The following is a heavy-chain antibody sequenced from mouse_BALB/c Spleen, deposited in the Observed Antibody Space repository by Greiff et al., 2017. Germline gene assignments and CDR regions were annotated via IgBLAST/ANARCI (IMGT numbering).Heavy chain of an antibody. Sequence: EVQLEESGGGLVKPGGSLKISCAASGFTFSSYALSWVRQTPEKRLEWVASISSGGSTYYPDSVKGRFTISRDNARNILYLQMSSLRSEDTAMYYCARGNTTVLCDYWGQGTTLTVSS. D-gene: IGHD1-1*01. CDR3: ARGNTTVLCDY. CDR2: ISSGGST. CDR1: GFTFSSYA. J-gene: IGHJ2*01. V-gene: IGHV5-6-5*01.